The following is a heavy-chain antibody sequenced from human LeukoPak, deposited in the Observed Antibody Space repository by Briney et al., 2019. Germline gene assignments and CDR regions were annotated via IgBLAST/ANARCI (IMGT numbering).Heavy chain of an antibody. CDR1: GGSISSSSYY. J-gene: IGHJ6*03. V-gene: IGHV4-39*07. CDR2: IYYSGRT. CDR3: ARSSEGRYYYDSSGFSYYYYYMDV. Sequence: SETLSLTCTVSGGSISSSSYYWGWIRQPPGKGLEWIGRIYYSGRTYYNPPLRSRATISVDTSKNQFSLKLSSVTAADTAVYYCARSSEGRYYYDSSGFSYYYYYMDVWGKGTTVTISS. D-gene: IGHD3-22*01.